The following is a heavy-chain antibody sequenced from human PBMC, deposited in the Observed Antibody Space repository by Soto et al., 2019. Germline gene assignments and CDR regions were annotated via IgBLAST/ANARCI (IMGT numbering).Heavy chain of an antibody. V-gene: IGHV4-59*08. CDR1: GGSISSYY. J-gene: IGHJ6*03. D-gene: IGHD6-19*01. CDR3: ARDGIAVAGRGYYYHYMDV. Sequence: SETLSLTCTVSGGSISSYYWSWIRQPPGKGLEWIGCIYYSGSTNYNPSLKSRVTISVDTSKNQFSLKLSSVTAADTAVYYCARDGIAVAGRGYYYHYMDVWGKGTTVTVSS. CDR2: IYYSGST.